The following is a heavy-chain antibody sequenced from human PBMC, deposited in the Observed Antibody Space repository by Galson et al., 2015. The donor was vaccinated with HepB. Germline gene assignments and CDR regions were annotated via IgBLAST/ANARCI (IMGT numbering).Heavy chain of an antibody. D-gene: IGHD3-10*01. CDR1: GGTFSSYA. J-gene: IGHJ6*02. CDR2: IIPILGIA. V-gene: IGHV1-69*04. Sequence: SVKVSCKASGGTFSSYAISWVRQAPGQGLEWMGRIIPILGIANYAQKFQGRVTITADKSTSTAYMELSSLRSEDTAVYYCARVARRRFGELRPNYGMDVWGQVTTVTVSS. CDR3: ARVARRRFGELRPNYGMDV.